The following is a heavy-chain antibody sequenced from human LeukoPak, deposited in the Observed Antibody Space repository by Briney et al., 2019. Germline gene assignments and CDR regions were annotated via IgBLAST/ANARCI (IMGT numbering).Heavy chain of an antibody. CDR1: GGSVSSSSYY. Sequence: SETLSLTCTVSGGSVSSSSYYWGWIRQPPGKGLEWIGSIYYSGSTYYNPSLKSRVTISVDTSKNQFSLKLSSVTAADTAVYYCARGRNWFDPWGQGTLVTVSS. CDR3: ARGRNWFDP. J-gene: IGHJ5*02. V-gene: IGHV4-39*07. CDR2: IYYSGST.